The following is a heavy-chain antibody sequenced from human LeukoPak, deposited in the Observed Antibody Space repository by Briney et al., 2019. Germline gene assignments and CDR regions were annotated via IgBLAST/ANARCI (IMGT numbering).Heavy chain of an antibody. J-gene: IGHJ4*02. CDR2: INPNSGGT. V-gene: IGHV1-2*04. Sequence: GASVKVSCTASGYTFTGYYMHWVRQAPGQGLEWMGWINPNSGGTNYAQKFQGWVTMTRDTSISTAYMELSRLRSDDTAVYYCARNYDSSGYYDYWGQGTLFNVSS. CDR3: ARNYDSSGYYDY. D-gene: IGHD3-22*01. CDR1: GYTFTGYY.